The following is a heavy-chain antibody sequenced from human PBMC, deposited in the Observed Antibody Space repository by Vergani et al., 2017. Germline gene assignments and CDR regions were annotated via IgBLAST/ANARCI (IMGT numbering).Heavy chain of an antibody. D-gene: IGHD2-2*01. Sequence: QVQLVQSGAEVKKSGSSVKVSCKASGGTFSSYAISWVRQAPGQGLEWMGGIIPIFGTANYAQKFQGRVTITADESTSTAYMELSSLRSEDTAVYYCARGVVGYCSSTSCSSGHYYYYDMDVWGKGTTVTVSS. V-gene: IGHV1-69*01. J-gene: IGHJ6*03. CDR2: IIPIFGTA. CDR3: ARGVVGYCSSTSCSSGHYYYYDMDV. CDR1: GGTFSSYA.